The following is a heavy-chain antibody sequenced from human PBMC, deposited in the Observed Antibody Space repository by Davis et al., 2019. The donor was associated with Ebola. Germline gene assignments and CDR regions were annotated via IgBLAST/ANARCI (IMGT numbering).Heavy chain of an antibody. CDR2: ISDRGGRA. CDR3: AREGYCSSNGCPPYADY. Sequence: PGGSLRLSCAASGFPFSSHGIHWVRQAPGKGLEWVSAISDRGGRAYHAGSVKGRFSIARDNSKNTLYLQMNSLRSKDTAVYYCAREGYCSSNGCPPYADYWGQGTLVTVSS. J-gene: IGHJ4*02. V-gene: IGHV3-23*01. CDR1: GFPFSSHG. D-gene: IGHD2-2*01.